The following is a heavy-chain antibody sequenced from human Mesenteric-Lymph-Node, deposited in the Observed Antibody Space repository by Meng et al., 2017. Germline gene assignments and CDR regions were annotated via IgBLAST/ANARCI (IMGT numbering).Heavy chain of an antibody. CDR3: ARELLGWYFDL. Sequence: VRRVGCGGGVVRPGGSLRLSCAASGFTFDDFGMSWVRQGPGKGPEWGSGINWNGGRPNYAESVKGRFTISRDNAKNSLYLQMDTLRAEDTAIYYCARELLGWYFDLWGRGTLVTVSS. CDR1: GFTFDDFG. V-gene: IGHV3-20*04. D-gene: IGHD2-8*02. CDR2: INWNGGRP. J-gene: IGHJ2*01.